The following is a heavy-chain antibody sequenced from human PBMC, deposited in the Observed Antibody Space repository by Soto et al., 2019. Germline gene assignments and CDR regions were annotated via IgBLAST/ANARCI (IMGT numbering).Heavy chain of an antibody. Sequence: SETLSLTCTVSGGSISSGGYYWSWIRQHPGKGLEWIGYIYYSGSTNYNPSLKSRVTISVDTSKNQFSLKLSSVTAADTAVYYCARTVVVPAADIYYYYYGMDVWGQGTTVTVSS. CDR1: GGSISSGGYY. V-gene: IGHV4-61*08. CDR3: ARTVVVPAADIYYYYYGMDV. D-gene: IGHD2-2*01. CDR2: IYYSGST. J-gene: IGHJ6*02.